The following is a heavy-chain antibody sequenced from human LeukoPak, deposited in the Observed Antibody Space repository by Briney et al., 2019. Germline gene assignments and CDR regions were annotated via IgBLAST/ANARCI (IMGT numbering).Heavy chain of an antibody. CDR1: GYTFTSYY. D-gene: IGHD2-2*01. J-gene: IGHJ6*02. V-gene: IGHV1-46*01. CDR2: INPSGGST. CDR3: ATDPRVVVPAAMPSYYYGMDV. Sequence: EASVKVSCKASGYTFTSYYMHWVRQAPGQGLEWMGIINPSGGSTSYAQKFQGRVTITRNTSISTAYMELSSLRSEDTAVYYCATDPRVVVPAAMPSYYYGMDVWGQGTTVTVSS.